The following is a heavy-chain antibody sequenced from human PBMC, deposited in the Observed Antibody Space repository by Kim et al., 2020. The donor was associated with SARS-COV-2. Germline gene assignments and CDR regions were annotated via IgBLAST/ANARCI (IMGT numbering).Heavy chain of an antibody. J-gene: IGHJ6*02. V-gene: IGHV3-66*01. Sequence: GGSLRLSCAASGFTVSRNYMSWVRQAPGKGLEWVSVIYSGGSTFYADSVKGRFTISSDNSKNKLYLQMNSLRAEDTAVYYCARPVMSRDGMDVWGQGTTVTVSS. CDR1: GFTVSRNY. CDR2: IYSGGST. CDR3: ARPVMSRDGMDV. D-gene: IGHD3-16*01.